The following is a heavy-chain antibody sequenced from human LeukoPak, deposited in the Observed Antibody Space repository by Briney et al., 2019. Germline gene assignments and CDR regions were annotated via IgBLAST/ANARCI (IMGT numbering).Heavy chain of an antibody. J-gene: IGHJ4*02. D-gene: IGHD2-15*01. CDR3: MPGSGY. V-gene: IGHV3-7*01. CDR1: GFTFNTHW. CDR2: TNPDGSEK. Sequence: GGSLRLSCTASGFTFNTHWMNWVRQAPGEGLEWVADTNPDGSEKYYVDSVKGRFSISRDNANNLLYLQMSSLRAEDTAVYYCMPGSGYWGQGTLVFVSS.